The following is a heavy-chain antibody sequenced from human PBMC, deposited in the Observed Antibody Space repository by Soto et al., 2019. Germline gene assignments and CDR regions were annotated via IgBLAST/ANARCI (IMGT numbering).Heavy chain of an antibody. Sequence: PSETLSLTCTVSGDSITSNSYFWAWIRQPPGKGLEWIGSIYNSGTTYYNPSLKSRVTISVDRSKNQFSLKLSSVTAADTAVYYCARHWGRGAAGTCYNWGQGTLVTVSS. J-gene: IGHJ4*02. V-gene: IGHV4-39*01. CDR3: ARHWGRGAAGTCYN. D-gene: IGHD6-13*01. CDR2: IYNSGTT. CDR1: GDSITSNSYF.